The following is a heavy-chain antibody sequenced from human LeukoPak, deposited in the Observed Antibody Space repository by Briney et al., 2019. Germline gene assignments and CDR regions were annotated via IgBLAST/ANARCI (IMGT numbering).Heavy chain of an antibody. D-gene: IGHD3-10*01. Sequence: PGGSLRLSCAAAGFTFSSSSMNWVRQTPGKGLEWVSSISGESKYIYYADSVTGRFTISRDNAKNSLYLQMNSLRAEDTAVYYCARGAVFQGNYDYWGQETQVTVSS. J-gene: IGHJ4*02. V-gene: IGHV3-21*01. CDR3: ARGAVFQGNYDY. CDR2: ISGESKYI. CDR1: GFTFSSSS.